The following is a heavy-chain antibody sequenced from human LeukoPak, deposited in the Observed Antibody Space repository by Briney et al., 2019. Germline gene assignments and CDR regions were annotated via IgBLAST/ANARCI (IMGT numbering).Heavy chain of an antibody. CDR2: IGISSGNT. J-gene: IGHJ4*02. D-gene: IGHD1-1*01. CDR1: GFPFSDYS. Sequence: GGSLRLSCTASGFPFSDYSMNWVRQAPGKGLEWISYIGISSGNTKYADSVRGRFTISADNAKNSLYLQMNSLRVEDTAVYYCARDHNYAFDNWGQGTLVSVSS. V-gene: IGHV3-48*04. CDR3: ARDHNYAFDN.